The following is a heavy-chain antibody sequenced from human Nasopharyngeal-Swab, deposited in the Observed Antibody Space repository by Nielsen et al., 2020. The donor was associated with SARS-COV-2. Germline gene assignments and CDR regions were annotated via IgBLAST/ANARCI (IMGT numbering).Heavy chain of an antibody. V-gene: IGHV3-30*03. D-gene: IGHD1-1*01. CDR3: ARSQGERRAGAFDI. J-gene: IGHJ3*02. Sequence: GGSLRLSCAASGLTFSSYGMHWVRQAPGKGLEWVAVISYDGSNKYYADSVKGRFTISRDNSKNTLYLQMNSLRAEDTAVYYCARSQGERRAGAFDIWGQGTMVTVSS. CDR1: GLTFSSYG. CDR2: ISYDGSNK.